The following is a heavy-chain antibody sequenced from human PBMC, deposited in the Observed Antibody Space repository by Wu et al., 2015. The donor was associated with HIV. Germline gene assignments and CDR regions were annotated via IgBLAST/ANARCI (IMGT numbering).Heavy chain of an antibody. CDR3: ARVSFVVVPAAIPGDFQH. CDR1: GYTFSDSY. D-gene: IGHD2-2*02. Sequence: QVQLVQSGAEIKKPGASVKVSCKASGYTFSDSYIHWVRQAPGQRLEWMGWINPKTGGTNYAQKFQGRVTMTRDTSISTAYMELSRLRSDDTAVYYCARVSFVVVPAAIPGDFQHWGQGTLVNRLL. J-gene: IGHJ1*01. V-gene: IGHV1-2*02. CDR2: INPKTGGT.